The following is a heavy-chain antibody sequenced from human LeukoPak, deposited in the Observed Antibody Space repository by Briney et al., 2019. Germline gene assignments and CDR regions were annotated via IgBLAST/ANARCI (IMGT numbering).Heavy chain of an antibody. CDR2: INHSGGT. Sequence: SETLSLTCAVYGGSFSGYYWSWIRQPPGKGLEWIGEINHSGGTNYNPSLKSRVTVSVDTSKNQFSLKLSSVTAADTAVYYCARGRYYFDYWGQGTLVTVSS. J-gene: IGHJ4*02. CDR1: GGSFSGYY. V-gene: IGHV4-34*01. CDR3: ARGRYYFDY.